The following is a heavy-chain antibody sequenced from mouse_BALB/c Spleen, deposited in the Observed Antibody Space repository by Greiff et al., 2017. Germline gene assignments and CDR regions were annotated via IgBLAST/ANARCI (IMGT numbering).Heavy chain of an antibody. CDR1: GYSITSDYA. J-gene: IGHJ1*01. D-gene: IGHD1-1*02. V-gene: IGHV3-2*02. CDR2: ISYSGST. Sequence: VQLKESGPGLVKPSQSLSLTCTVTGYSITSDYAWNWIRQFPGNKLEWMGYISYSGSTSYNPSLKSRISITRDTSKNQFFLQLNSVTTEDTATYYCARSRWNWYFDVWGAGTTVTVSS. CDR3: ARSRWNWYFDV.